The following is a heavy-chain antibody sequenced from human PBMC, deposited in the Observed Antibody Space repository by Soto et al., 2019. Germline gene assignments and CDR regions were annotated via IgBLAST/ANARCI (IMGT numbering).Heavy chain of an antibody. CDR2: IDHSGGT. D-gene: IGHD3-16*01. J-gene: IGHJ4*02. Sequence: QVQLHQWGTKLSKPSETLSLTCAVYGGSFSGYYWSWIRQPPGKGLEWIGEIDHSGGTNYNASLKSRVTISADTSNNQFSLKLSSVTAADTAIYYCARGRLGGAANWGQGTLVTVSS. CDR3: ARGRLGGAAN. V-gene: IGHV4-34*01. CDR1: GGSFSGYY.